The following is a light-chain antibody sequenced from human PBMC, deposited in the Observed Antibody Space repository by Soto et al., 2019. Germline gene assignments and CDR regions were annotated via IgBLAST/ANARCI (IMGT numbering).Light chain of an antibody. CDR1: SSDVGTYNY. J-gene: IGLJ3*02. CDR2: EVS. Sequence: QSALTQPASVSGSPGQSITLSCTGTSSDVGTYNYVSWYQQHPAKPPKLMIYEVSNRPSGVSNRFSGSKSGNTASLTISGLQAEDEAHYYCFSYTSSSTWVFGGGTKLTVL. V-gene: IGLV2-14*01. CDR3: FSYTSSSTWV.